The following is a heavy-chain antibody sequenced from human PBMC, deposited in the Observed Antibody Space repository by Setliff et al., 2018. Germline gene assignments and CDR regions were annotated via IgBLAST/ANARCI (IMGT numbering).Heavy chain of an antibody. J-gene: IGHJ4*02. CDR1: GGSFSGYY. CDR2: INHSGST. Sequence: PSETLSLTCAVYGGSFSGYYWSWIRQPPGKGLEWIGEINHSGSTNYNPSLKSRVTISVDTSKNQFSLKLSSVTAADTAVYYCATLTGDRGVDYWGQGRLVTSPQ. CDR3: ATLTGDRGVDY. V-gene: IGHV4-34*01. D-gene: IGHD7-27*01.